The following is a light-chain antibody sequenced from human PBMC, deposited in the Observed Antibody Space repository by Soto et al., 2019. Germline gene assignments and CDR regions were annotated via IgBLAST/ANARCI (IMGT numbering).Light chain of an antibody. J-gene: IGLJ2*01. Sequence: QSVLTQPPSVSGAPGQRVTIPCTGTSSNIGAGFDVQWYQHLPGTAPKLLIYGNNHRPSGVPDRFSGSKSGTSASLAITGLQAEDEADYSCQSFDTSLGRSVFGGGTKLTVL. CDR3: QSFDTSLGRSV. CDR2: GNN. V-gene: IGLV1-40*01. CDR1: SSNIGAGFD.